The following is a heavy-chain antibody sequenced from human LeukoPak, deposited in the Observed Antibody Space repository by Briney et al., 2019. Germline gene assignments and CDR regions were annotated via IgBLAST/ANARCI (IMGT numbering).Heavy chain of an antibody. CDR2: IIPHSGGT. Sequence: GASVTVSFKSSGYTFAVYYIHWVRQAPGQGHEWMGWIIPHSGGTNYAQKFQDRVTMTRDTSISTAYMELSRLRSDDTAVYYCARDGGDGYNPDRPTDWGQGTLVTVSS. V-gene: IGHV1-2*02. CDR3: ARDGGDGYNPDRPTD. D-gene: IGHD5-24*01. J-gene: IGHJ4*02. CDR1: GYTFAVYY.